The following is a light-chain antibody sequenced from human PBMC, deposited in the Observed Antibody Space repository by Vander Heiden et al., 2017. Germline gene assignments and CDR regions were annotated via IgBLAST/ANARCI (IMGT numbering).Light chain of an antibody. CDR3: QQRSNPWT. V-gene: IGKV3-11*01. J-gene: IGKJ1*01. CDR2: AAS. Sequence: EIVLTHSPATLSLSPGESATLPCRASQSVSSYLAWYQQKPGQAPRLLIYAASNRATGIPARFSGSGSGTDFTLTISSLEPEDFAVYYCQQRSNPWTFGQGTKVEIK. CDR1: QSVSSY.